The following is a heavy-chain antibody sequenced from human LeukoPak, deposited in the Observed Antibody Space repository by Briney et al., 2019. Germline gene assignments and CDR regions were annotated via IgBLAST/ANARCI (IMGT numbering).Heavy chain of an antibody. J-gene: IGHJ4*02. D-gene: IGHD3-10*01. CDR3: ARDRGSTEFDY. CDR2: IGTAGDT. CDR1: GFTFSSYD. Sequence: GGSLRLSCAASGFTFSSYDMHWVRQATGKGLEWVSAIGTAGDTYYPGSVKGRFTISRDNAKNTLYLEMNSLRAEDRAVYYCARDRGSTEFDYWGQGSLVTVSS. V-gene: IGHV3-13*01.